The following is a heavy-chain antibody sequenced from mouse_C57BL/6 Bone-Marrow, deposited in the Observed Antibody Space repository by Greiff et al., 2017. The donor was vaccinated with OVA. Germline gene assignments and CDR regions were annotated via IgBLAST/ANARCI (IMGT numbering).Heavy chain of an antibody. CDR1: GFTFSSYG. D-gene: IGHD3-3*01. Sequence: DVKLQESGGDLVKPGGSLKLSCAASGFTFSSYGMSWVRQTPDKRLEWVATISSGGSYTYYPDSVKGRFTISRDNAKNTLYLQMSSLKSEDTAKYYCERHPGRRNDNWGQGTTLTVSA. CDR2: ISSGGSYT. V-gene: IGHV5-6*02. J-gene: IGHJ2*01. CDR3: ERHPGRRNDN.